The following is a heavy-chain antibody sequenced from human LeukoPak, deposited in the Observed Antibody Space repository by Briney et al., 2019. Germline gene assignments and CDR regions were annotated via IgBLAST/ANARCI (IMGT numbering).Heavy chain of an antibody. J-gene: IGHJ3*02. Sequence: ASVKVSCKASGYTFSGYYMHWVRQAPGQGLEWMGWINPNSGDTNYAQKFQGRVTMTRDTSISTTYMELSRLRNDDTAVYYCARDRAGYYDTSGSVAFDIWGQGTMVTVSS. CDR2: INPNSGDT. V-gene: IGHV1-2*02. CDR3: ARDRAGYYDTSGSVAFDI. D-gene: IGHD3-22*01. CDR1: GYTFSGYY.